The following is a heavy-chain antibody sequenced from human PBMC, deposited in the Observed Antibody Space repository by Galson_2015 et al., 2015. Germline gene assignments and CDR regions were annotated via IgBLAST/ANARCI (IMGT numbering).Heavy chain of an antibody. CDR2: IIPIFGTA. Sequence: SVKVSCKASGGTFSSYAISWVRQAPGQGLEWMGGIIPIFGTANYEQKFQGRVTITADESTSTAYMELSSLRSEDTAVYYCARGRMYYYDSSGYYYYGMDVWGQGTTVTVSS. CDR3: ARGRMYYYDSSGYYYYGMDV. J-gene: IGHJ6*02. CDR1: GGTFSSYA. V-gene: IGHV1-69*13. D-gene: IGHD3-22*01.